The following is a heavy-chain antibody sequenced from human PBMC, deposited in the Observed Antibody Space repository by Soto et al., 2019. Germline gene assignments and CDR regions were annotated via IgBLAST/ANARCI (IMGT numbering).Heavy chain of an antibody. CDR1: GFTFSSYS. Sequence: GSLRLYCAASGFTFSSYSMNWFRQAPGKGLEWVSYISSSSSTIYYADSVKGRFTISRDNAKNSLYLQMNSLRDEDTAVYYCARDPDYYDSSGYYPEYFQHWGQGTLVTVSS. CDR2: ISSSSSTI. D-gene: IGHD3-22*01. V-gene: IGHV3-48*02. J-gene: IGHJ1*01. CDR3: ARDPDYYDSSGYYPEYFQH.